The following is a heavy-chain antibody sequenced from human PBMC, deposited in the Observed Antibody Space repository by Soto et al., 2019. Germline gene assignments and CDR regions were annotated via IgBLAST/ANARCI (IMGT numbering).Heavy chain of an antibody. CDR2: ISGSGGST. CDR3: AKGTIVLMVYAIDY. D-gene: IGHD2-8*01. J-gene: IGHJ4*02. Sequence: GGSLRLSCAASGFTFSSYAMSWVRQAPGKGLEWVSAISGSGGSTYYADSVKGRFTISRDNSKNTLYLQMNSLRAEDTAVYYCAKGTIVLMVYAIDYWGQGTLVTVSS. CDR1: GFTFSSYA. V-gene: IGHV3-23*01.